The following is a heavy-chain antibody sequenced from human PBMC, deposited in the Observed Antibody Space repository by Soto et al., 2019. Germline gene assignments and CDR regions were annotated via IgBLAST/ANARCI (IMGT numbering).Heavy chain of an antibody. D-gene: IGHD1-26*01. Sequence: PSETLSLTCSISGGSISSNHYYWGWIKQAPGEGLVWIASLCYGANNNYNPSLKSRVTISVDTSKNQFSLNLSSVTAADTAVYYCVRHDNTGSYQSFDYWGQGSLVTVSS. CDR1: GGSISSNHYY. CDR2: LCYGANN. V-gene: IGHV4-39*01. CDR3: VRHDNTGSYQSFDY. J-gene: IGHJ4*02.